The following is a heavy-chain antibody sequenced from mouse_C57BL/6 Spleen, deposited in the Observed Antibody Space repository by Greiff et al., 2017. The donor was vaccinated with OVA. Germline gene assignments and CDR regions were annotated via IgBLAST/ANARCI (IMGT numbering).Heavy chain of an antibody. V-gene: IGHV1-66*01. CDR3: ARSGGTPGDY. CDR1: GYSFTSYY. CDR2: IYPGSGNT. J-gene: IGHJ4*01. Sequence: QVHVKQSGPELVKPGASVKISCKASGYSFTSYYIHWVKQRPGQGLEWIGWIYPGSGNTKYNEKFKGKATLTADTSSSTAYMQLSSLTSEDSAVYYCARSGGTPGDYWGQGTSVTVSS. D-gene: IGHD4-1*01.